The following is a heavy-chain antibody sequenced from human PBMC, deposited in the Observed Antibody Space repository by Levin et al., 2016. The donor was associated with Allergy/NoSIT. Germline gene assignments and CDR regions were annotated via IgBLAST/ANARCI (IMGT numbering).Heavy chain of an antibody. D-gene: IGHD4-23*01. V-gene: IGHV3-69-1*01. CDR2: LSSSGDI. CDR3: ARDKGNGGNLDF. J-gene: IGHJ4*02. Sequence: GESLKISCAASGFTFSTYTMNWVRQAPGKGLEWVSSLSSSGDIYYADSVKGRFTISRENAKNSLYLEMNSLRDEDTAVYYCARDKGNGGNLDFWGQGTLVTVSS. CDR1: GFTFSTYT.